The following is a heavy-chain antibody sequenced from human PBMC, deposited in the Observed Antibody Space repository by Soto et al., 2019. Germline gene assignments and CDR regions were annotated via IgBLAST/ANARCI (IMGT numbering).Heavy chain of an antibody. CDR2: IYYSGST. V-gene: IGHV4-39*01. CDR3: ARDDWTTKYYGMDV. CDR1: GGSISSSSYY. D-gene: IGHD1-1*01. Sequence: SETLSLTGTVSGGSISSSSYYWGWIRQPPGKGLEWIGSIYYSGSTYYNPSLKSRVTISVDTSKNQFSLKLSSVTAADTAVYYCARDDWTTKYYGMDVLGQRTTVAVCS. J-gene: IGHJ6*02.